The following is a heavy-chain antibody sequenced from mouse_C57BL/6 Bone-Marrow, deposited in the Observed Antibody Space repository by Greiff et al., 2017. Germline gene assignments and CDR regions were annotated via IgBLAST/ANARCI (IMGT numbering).Heavy chain of an antibody. J-gene: IGHJ2*01. CDR1: GFTFSSYG. D-gene: IGHD1-1*01. CDR3: ASKYYGSSYDY. Sequence: EVNVVESGGDLVKPGGSLKLSCAASGFTFSSYGMSWVRQTPDKRLEWVATISSGGSYTYYPDSVKGRFTISRDNAKNTLYLQMSSLKSEDTAMYYCASKYYGSSYDYWGQGTTPTVSS. V-gene: IGHV5-6*01. CDR2: ISSGGSYT.